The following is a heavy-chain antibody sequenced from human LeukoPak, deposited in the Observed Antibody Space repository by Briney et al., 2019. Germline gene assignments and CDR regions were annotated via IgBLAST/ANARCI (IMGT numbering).Heavy chain of an antibody. CDR2: ISYDGSNK. CDR1: GFTFSSYA. Sequence: PGGSLRLSCAGSGFTFSSYAMHWVRQAPGKGLEWVAVISYDGSNKYYADSVKGRFTISRDNSKNTLYLQMNSLRAEDTAVYYCARDRSSGWPEYFQHWGQGTLVTVSS. V-gene: IGHV3-30-3*01. CDR3: ARDRSSGWPEYFQH. D-gene: IGHD6-19*01. J-gene: IGHJ1*01.